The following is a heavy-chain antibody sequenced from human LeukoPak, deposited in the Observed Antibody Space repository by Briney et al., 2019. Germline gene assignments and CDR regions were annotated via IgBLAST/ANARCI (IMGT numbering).Heavy chain of an antibody. CDR3: ARDFGWLPAY. J-gene: IGHJ4*02. CDR1: GFTVSRNY. Sequence: GGSLRLSCAASGFTVSRNYMSWVRQPPGKGLEGVSVIYSGGSTYYADSVKGRYTISRDNSKNTLYLQMNGLRAEDTAVYYCARDFGWLPAYWGEGTLVTVSS. V-gene: IGHV3-53*01. CDR2: IYSGGST. D-gene: IGHD5-12*01.